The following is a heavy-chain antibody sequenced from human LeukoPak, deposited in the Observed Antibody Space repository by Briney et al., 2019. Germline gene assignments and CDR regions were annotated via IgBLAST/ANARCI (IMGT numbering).Heavy chain of an antibody. V-gene: IGHV4-59*01. CDR3: ASRRVGVVIRDY. J-gene: IGHJ4*02. CDR1: GGSISSYY. CDR2: IYYSGST. Sequence: SETLSLTCTVSGGSISSYYWSWIRQPPGKGLEWIGYIYYSGSTNYNPSLKSRVTISVDTSKNQFSLKLSSVTAADTAVYYCASRRVGVVIRDYWGQGTLVTVSS. D-gene: IGHD3-3*01.